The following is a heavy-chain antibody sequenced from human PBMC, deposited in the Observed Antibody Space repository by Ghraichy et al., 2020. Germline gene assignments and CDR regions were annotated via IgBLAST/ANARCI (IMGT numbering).Heavy chain of an antibody. CDR1: GGSIISTTYY. Sequence: SETLSLTCTVSGGSIISTTYYWGWIRQPPGKGLEWIGAIYYTGSPYYNPSLTSRVTMSVDTSKNQFSLNLTSVTAADTASYYCARQRSGGWYSGLFDDWGQGALVTVSS. J-gene: IGHJ4*02. D-gene: IGHD6-19*01. CDR2: IYYTGSP. V-gene: IGHV4-39*01. CDR3: ARQRSGGWYSGLFDD.